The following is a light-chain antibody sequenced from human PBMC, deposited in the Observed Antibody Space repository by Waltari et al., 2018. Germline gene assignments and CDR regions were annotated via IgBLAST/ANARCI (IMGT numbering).Light chain of an antibody. Sequence: DIQMTQSPSTLSASVGYIVTITCRASQSISSWLAWYQQKPGKAPKLLIYDASSLESGVPSRFSGSGSGTEFTLTISSLQPDDFATYYCQQYDTHPFTFGQGTKLEIE. CDR3: QQYDTHPFT. J-gene: IGKJ2*01. V-gene: IGKV1-5*01. CDR2: DAS. CDR1: QSISSW.